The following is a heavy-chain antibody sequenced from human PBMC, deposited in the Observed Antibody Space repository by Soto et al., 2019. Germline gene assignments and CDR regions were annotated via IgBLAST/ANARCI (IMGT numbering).Heavy chain of an antibody. V-gene: IGHV4-59*01. CDR1: GGSISSYF. CDR3: ARGYFDNSGWPKAF. J-gene: IGHJ4*02. CDR2: VYYSGST. D-gene: IGHD3-22*01. Sequence: SDTLSLTCTVSGGSISSYFWSWIRQPPGQGLEWIGYVYYSGSTNYNPSLKSRVTISVDTSKNQFSLKLTSVTAADTAVYYCARGYFDNSGWPKAFWGQGTLVTVSS.